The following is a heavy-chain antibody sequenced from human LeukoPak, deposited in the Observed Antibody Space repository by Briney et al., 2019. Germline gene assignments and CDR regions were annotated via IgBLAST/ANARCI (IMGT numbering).Heavy chain of an antibody. CDR2: ISSSSNTI. D-gene: IGHD2-21*02. CDR3: ARDCGGDCPFDAFDI. V-gene: IGHV3-48*02. J-gene: IGHJ3*02. CDR1: GFTFSTYS. Sequence: GGSLRLSCAASGFTFSTYSMSWVRKATGKGLEWVSYISSSSNTIYYADSVKGRFTISRDNAKNSLYLQMNSLRDEDTAVYYCARDCGGDCPFDAFDIWGQGTMVTVSS.